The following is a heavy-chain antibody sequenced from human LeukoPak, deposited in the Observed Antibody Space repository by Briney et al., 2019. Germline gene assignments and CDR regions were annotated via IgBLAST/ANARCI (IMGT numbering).Heavy chain of an antibody. Sequence: ASVKVSCKASGYTFTSYAMNWVRQAPGQGLEWMGCINTNTGNPTYAQGFTGRFVFSLDTSVSTPSVQISSLQAEDTAVYYCARDRAKWSGHPAYWGQGTLVTVSS. D-gene: IGHD3-3*01. CDR1: GYTFTSYA. V-gene: IGHV7-4-1*02. CDR3: ARDRAKWSGHPAY. CDR2: INTNTGNP. J-gene: IGHJ4*02.